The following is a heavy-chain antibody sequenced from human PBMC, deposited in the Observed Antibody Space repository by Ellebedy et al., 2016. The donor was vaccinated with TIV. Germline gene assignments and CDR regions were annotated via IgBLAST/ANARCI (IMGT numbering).Heavy chain of an antibody. Sequence: PGGSLRLSCAASGFTFRDYYMSWIRQAPGKGLEWVSFISSAGATIKYADSVKGRFTISRDNAKNSLYLQMSSLRAEDTAVYYCARDQGWAYPGSTRFDYWGQGTLVTVSS. CDR1: GFTFRDYY. CDR3: ARDQGWAYPGSTRFDY. J-gene: IGHJ4*03. CDR2: ISSAGATI. V-gene: IGHV3-11*04. D-gene: IGHD3-10*01.